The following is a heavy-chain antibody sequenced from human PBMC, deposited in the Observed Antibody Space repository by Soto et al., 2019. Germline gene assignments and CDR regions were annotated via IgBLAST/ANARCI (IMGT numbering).Heavy chain of an antibody. CDR2: IIPIFGTA. D-gene: IGHD3-22*01. CDR3: ARGINPTTINNWFDP. Sequence: SVKVSCKASGGTFSSYAISWVRQAPGQGLEWMGGIIPIFGTANYAQKFQGRVTITADESTSTAYMELSSLRSEDTAVYYCARGINPTTINNWFDPWGQGNLVTVSS. CDR1: GGTFSSYA. J-gene: IGHJ5*02. V-gene: IGHV1-69*13.